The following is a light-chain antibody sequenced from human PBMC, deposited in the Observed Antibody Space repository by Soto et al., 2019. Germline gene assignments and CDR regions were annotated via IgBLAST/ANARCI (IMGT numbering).Light chain of an antibody. J-gene: IGLJ1*01. CDR1: SSDVGAYNY. Sequence: QSVLTQPASVSGCPGQSITISCTGASSDVGAYNYVAWCQQHPGKGPKLLIYDVSNRPSGFSSRFSGSKSGNTASLTISGLRAEDEADYFCSSYTTSSTYVFGTGTKVPVL. V-gene: IGLV2-14*01. CDR3: SSYTTSSTYV. CDR2: DVS.